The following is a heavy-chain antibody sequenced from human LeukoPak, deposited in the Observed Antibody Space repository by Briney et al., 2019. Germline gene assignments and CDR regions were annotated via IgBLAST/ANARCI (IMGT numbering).Heavy chain of an antibody. J-gene: IGHJ4*02. CDR2: INHSGST. Sequence: SETLSLTCAVYGGSFSGYYWSWIRQPPGKGLEWIGEINHSGSTNYNTSLESRVTISVDTSKNQFTLKLSSVAAAATAGYYFARGPEDSSWYYFDYWGQGTLVTVSS. D-gene: IGHD6-13*01. V-gene: IGHV4-34*01. CDR3: ARGPEDSSWYYFDY. CDR1: GGSFSGYY.